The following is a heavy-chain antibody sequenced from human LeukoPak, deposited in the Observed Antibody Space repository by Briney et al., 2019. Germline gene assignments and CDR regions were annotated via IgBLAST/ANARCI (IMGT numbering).Heavy chain of an antibody. V-gene: IGHV3-33*01. J-gene: IGHJ4*02. CDR2: IWYDGSNK. CDR1: GFTFSSYG. D-gene: IGHD2/OR15-2a*01. CDR3: AREGPRGNSQFDY. Sequence: PGGSLGLSCAASGFTFSSYGMHWVRQAPGKGLEWAALIWYDGSNKYYADSVKGRLTTSRDNSKNTLYLQMNSLRAEDTAVYYCAREGPRGNSQFDYWGQGTLVTVSS.